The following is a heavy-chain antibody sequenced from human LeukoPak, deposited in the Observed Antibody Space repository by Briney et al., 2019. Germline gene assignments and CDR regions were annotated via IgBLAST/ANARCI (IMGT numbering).Heavy chain of an antibody. CDR3: ARGTVPPDYYYYGMDV. CDR2: INHSGST. V-gene: IGHV4-34*01. J-gene: IGHJ6*02. CDR1: GGSFSGYY. Sequence: PSETLSLTCAVYGGSFSGYYWSWIRQPPGKGLEWIGEINHSGSTNYNPSLKSRVTISVDTSKNQFSLKLSSVTAADTAAYYCARGTVPPDYYYYGMDVWGQGTTVTVSS.